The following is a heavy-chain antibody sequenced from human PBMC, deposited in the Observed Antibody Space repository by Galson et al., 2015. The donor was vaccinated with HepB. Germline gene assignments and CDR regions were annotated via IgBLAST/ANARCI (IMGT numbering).Heavy chain of an antibody. D-gene: IGHD1-1*01. V-gene: IGHV3-15*04. Sequence: SLRLSCAASGFTFSNAWMSWVRQAPGKGLEWVGHIESKTDGGTTDYAALVKGRFTISRDDSKNTLYLQMNSLKTEDTAVYYCTIISQSGTDYWGQGALVTVSS. CDR2: IESKTDGGTT. CDR1: GFTFSNAW. CDR3: TIISQSGTDY. J-gene: IGHJ4*02.